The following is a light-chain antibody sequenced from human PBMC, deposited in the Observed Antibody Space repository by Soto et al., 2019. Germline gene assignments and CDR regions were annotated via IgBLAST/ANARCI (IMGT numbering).Light chain of an antibody. Sequence: QAVVTQPPSLSGTPGQRVTISCSGSSSNVGDNLVYWYQQVPGTAPKLLIYRNNQRPSGVPDRFSGSKSGASASLAISGLRSEDGADYYCATWDDRLRRPVFGGGTKLTVL. CDR2: RNN. CDR1: SSNVGDNL. V-gene: IGLV1-47*01. J-gene: IGLJ3*02. CDR3: ATWDDRLRRPV.